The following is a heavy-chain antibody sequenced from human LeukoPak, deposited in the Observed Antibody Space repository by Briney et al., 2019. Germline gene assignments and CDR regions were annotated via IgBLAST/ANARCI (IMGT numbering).Heavy chain of an antibody. V-gene: IGHV3-30*18. D-gene: IGHD6-6*01. J-gene: IGHJ4*02. CDR3: AKDFQSRYSSSSFDY. CDR1: GFTFSSYG. Sequence: GGSLRLSCAASGFTFSSYGMHWVRQAPGKGLEWVAVISYDGSNKYYADSVKGRFTISRDNSKNTLYLQMNSLRAEDTAVYYCAKDFQSRYSSSSFDYWGQGTLVTVSS. CDR2: ISYDGSNK.